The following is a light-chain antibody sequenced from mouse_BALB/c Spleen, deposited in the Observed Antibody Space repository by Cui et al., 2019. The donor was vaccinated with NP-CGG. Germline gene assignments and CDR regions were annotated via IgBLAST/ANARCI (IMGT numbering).Light chain of an antibody. Sequence: QAVVTQDYALTTSPGATVTLTCRSSTGAVTTDNYANWVQEKPDHLFTGLIGGTNNRAPGVPARFSGSLIGDKAARTITGAQTEDEAIYFCALWYSNHWVFGGGTKLTVL. CDR2: GTN. V-gene: IGLV1*01. J-gene: IGLJ1*01. CDR3: ALWYSNHWV. CDR1: TGAVTTDNY.